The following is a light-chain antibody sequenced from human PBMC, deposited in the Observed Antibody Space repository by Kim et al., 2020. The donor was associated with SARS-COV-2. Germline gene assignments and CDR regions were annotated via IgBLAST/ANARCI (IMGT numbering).Light chain of an antibody. CDR1: TSNIGNNY. V-gene: IGLV1-51*01. Sequence: GQKVTSYCSGSTSNIGNNYVSWYQQLSGTVPKLLIYDNDKRPSEIPDRFSGSKSGTSATLGITGLQTGDEADYYCGTWDSSLGAYVFGTGTKVTVL. CDR2: DND. J-gene: IGLJ1*01. CDR3: GTWDSSLGAYV.